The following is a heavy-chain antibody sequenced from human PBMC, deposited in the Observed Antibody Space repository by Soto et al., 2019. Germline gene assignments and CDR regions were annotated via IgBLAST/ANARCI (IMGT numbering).Heavy chain of an antibody. D-gene: IGHD6-13*01. CDR1: GFTFRSFG. CDR2: ISYDGSNK. J-gene: IGHJ2*01. Sequence: QVQLVESGGGVVQPGRSLSLSCAASGFTFRSFGMHWVRQAPGKGLEWVAVISYDGSNKYYADSVKGRFTISRDNSKNTLYLQMNSLRAEDTAVYYCAKSGGWQQQNWYFDIWGRGTMVTVSS. V-gene: IGHV3-30*18. CDR3: AKSGGWQQQNWYFDI.